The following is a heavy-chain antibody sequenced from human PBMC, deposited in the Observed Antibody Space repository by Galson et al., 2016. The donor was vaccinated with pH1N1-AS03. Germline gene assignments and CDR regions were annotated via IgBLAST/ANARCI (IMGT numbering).Heavy chain of an antibody. CDR1: TGSFRGAY. J-gene: IGHJ4*02. V-gene: IGHV4-34*12. CDR2: IILGRCNDCIHGENT. CDR3: ARRPTGLDY. Sequence: ETLSLPCNVSTGSFRGAYWAWIRQPPGKGLEWIGEIILGRCNDCIHGENTKYAPSLQSRVTISIDTSKNQLSLKLTSVTAADTAVYYCARRPTGLDYWGQGSLVTVSS.